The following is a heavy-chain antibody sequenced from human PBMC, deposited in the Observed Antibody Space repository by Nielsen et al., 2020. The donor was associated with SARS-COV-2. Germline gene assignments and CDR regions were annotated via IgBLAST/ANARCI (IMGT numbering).Heavy chain of an antibody. CDR3: AREGAAAGYYYYMDV. V-gene: IGHV1-69*13. D-gene: IGHD6-13*01. J-gene: IGHJ6*03. Sequence: LVKVSCKASGGTFSSYAISWVRQAPGQGLEWMGGIIPIFGTANYAQKFQGRVTITADESTSTAYMELRSLRSDDTAVYYCAREGAAAGYYYYMDVWGKGTTVTVSS. CDR1: GGTFSSYA. CDR2: IIPIFGTA.